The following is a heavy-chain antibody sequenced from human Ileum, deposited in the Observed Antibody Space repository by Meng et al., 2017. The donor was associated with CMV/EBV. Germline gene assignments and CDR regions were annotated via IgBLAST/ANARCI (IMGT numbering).Heavy chain of an antibody. V-gene: IGHV1-2*02. D-gene: IGHD3-10*01. CDR2: INPNSGST. Sequence: ASVKVSCKASGYTFTGYYMHWVRQAPGQGLEWMGWINPNSGSTNYAQKFQGRVTMTRDTSISIGYMELSRLRSDDTALYFCARVGEYGSGSYLSYWGQGKPVNGAS. CDR3: ARVGEYGSGSYLSY. J-gene: IGHJ4*01. CDR1: GYTFTGYY.